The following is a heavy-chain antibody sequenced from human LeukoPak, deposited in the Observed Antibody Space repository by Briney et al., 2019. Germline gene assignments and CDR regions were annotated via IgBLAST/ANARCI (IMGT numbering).Heavy chain of an antibody. V-gene: IGHV3-33*06. D-gene: IGHD3-22*01. Sequence: SGGSLRLSCAASGFSFSTYGMHWVRQAPGKGLEWVAVIWYYGSNKYYADSVKGRFTISRDNSKSTLYLQMNSLRAEDTALYYCAKDLKPYYYDSSGYYYEYYFDYWGQGTLVTVSS. CDR1: GFSFSTYG. CDR2: IWYYGSNK. CDR3: AKDLKPYYYDSSGYYYEYYFDY. J-gene: IGHJ4*02.